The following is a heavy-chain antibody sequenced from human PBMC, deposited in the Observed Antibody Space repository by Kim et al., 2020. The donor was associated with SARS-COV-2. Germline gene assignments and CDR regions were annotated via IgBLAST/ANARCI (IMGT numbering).Heavy chain of an antibody. CDR3: ASWVVEIDY. V-gene: IGHV3-30-3*01. Sequence: GGSLRLSCAASGFTFSSYAMHWVRQAPGKGLEWVAVISYDGSNKYYADSLKGRFTISRDNSKNTLYLQMNSLRAEDTAVYYCASWVVEIDYWGQGTLVTVSS. CDR2: ISYDGSNK. CDR1: GFTFSSYA. J-gene: IGHJ4*02. D-gene: IGHD2-15*01.